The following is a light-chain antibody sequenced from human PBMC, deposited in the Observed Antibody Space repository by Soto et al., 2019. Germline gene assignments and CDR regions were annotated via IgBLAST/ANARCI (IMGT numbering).Light chain of an antibody. CDR1: QGSGSA. J-gene: IGKJ4*01. CDR2: DAS. Sequence: AIQLAQSPSSLSASVGDRVTITCRASQGSGSALAWYQQKPGKAPKLLIYDASSLESGVPSRFSGSGSGTDFTLTISSQQPEDFATYYCQQFNVFGGGTKVDIK. CDR3: QQFNV. V-gene: IGKV1-13*02.